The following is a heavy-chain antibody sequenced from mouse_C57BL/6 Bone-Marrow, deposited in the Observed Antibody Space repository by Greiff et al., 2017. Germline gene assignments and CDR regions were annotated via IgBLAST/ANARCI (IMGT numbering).Heavy chain of an antibody. D-gene: IGHD4-1*01. CDR2: IWGVGST. J-gene: IGHJ3*01. CDR3: DSLGRPFAY. Sequence: VKVVESGPGLVAPSQSLSITCTASGFSLTSYGVDWVRQSPGKGLEWLGVIWGVGSTNYNSALKSRLSISKDNSKSQVFLKMNSQQTDDTALYYCDSLGRPFAYWGQGTLVTVSA. V-gene: IGHV2-6*01. CDR1: GFSLTSYG.